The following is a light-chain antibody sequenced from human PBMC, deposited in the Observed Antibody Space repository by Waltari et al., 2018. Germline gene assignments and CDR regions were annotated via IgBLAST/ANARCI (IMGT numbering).Light chain of an antibody. CDR3: QKYVNLPAT. V-gene: IGKV3-20*01. CDR2: DAS. Sequence: EIVLTQSPGTLSLSPGDRATLACRASQSVSRSLAWYQQKPGQAPRLLIYDASSRATGIPDRFSGSGSGTDFSLTISRLEPEDFAVYYCQKYVNLPATFGQGTKVEIK. J-gene: IGKJ1*01. CDR1: QSVSRS.